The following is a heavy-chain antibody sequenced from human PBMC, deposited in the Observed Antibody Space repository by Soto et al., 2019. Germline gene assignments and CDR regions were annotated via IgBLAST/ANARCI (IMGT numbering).Heavy chain of an antibody. D-gene: IGHD3-3*01. CDR2: ISAYNGNT. J-gene: IGHJ5*02. CDR3: ARVEDDFWSGYRNWFDP. V-gene: IGHV1-18*01. Sequence: ASVKVSCKASGYTFTSYGISWVRQAPGQGLEWMGWISAYNGNTNYAQKLQGRVTMTTDTSTSTAYMELRSLRSDDTAVYYCARVEDDFWSGYRNWFDPWGQGTLVTVSS. CDR1: GYTFTSYG.